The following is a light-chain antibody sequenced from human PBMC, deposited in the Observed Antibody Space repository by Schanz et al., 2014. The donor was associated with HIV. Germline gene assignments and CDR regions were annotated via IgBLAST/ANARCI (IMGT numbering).Light chain of an antibody. CDR1: QSISPW. V-gene: IGKV1-5*03. CDR3: QQHNEFPFT. CDR2: EAS. J-gene: IGKJ2*01. Sequence: DVQMTQSPSTLSASVGDRVTITCRATQSISPWLAWYQQKPGKAPKLLINEASSLQSGVPSRFSGSGSGTEFTLTISGLQPDDFATYYCQQHNEFPFTFGQGTRLEIK.